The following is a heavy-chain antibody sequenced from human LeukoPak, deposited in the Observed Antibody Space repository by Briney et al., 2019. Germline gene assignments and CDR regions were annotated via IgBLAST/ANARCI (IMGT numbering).Heavy chain of an antibody. CDR3: ARRSSIAARSPFDY. D-gene: IGHD6-6*01. Sequence: PSETLSLTCTVSGGSISNYYWSWIRQPPGKGLEWIGYFSNSGSTDYNPSLKSRVTISVDKSKNQFSLKLSSVTAADTAVYYCARRSSIAARSPFDYWGQGTLVTVSS. V-gene: IGHV4-59*12. J-gene: IGHJ4*02. CDR1: GGSISNYY. CDR2: FSNSGST.